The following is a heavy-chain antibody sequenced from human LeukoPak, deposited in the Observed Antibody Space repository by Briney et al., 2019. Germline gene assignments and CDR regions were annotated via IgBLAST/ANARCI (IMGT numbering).Heavy chain of an antibody. CDR3: ARTGCSGDSCYYYFDY. D-gene: IGHD2-15*01. V-gene: IGHV5-51*01. CDR2: IYPGDSDT. J-gene: IGHJ4*02. CDR1: GYSFTSYW. Sequence: GESLKISCKGSGYSFTSYWIGWVRQMPGKGLEWMGIIYPGDSDTRYSPSFQGQVTISADKSISTAYLQWSSLKASDTAMYYCARTGCSGDSCYYYFDYWGQGTLVTVSS.